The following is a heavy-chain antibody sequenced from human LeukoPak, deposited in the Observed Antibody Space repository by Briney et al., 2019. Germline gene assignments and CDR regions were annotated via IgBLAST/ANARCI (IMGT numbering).Heavy chain of an antibody. CDR2: INPIFGTA. CDR3: ARGYSGGSGYYYGMDV. J-gene: IGHJ6*04. Sequence: GSSVKVSCKASGGTFSSYAISWVRQAPGQGLEWMGGINPIFGTANYAQKFQGRVTITADESTSTAYMELSSLRSEDTAVYYCARGYSGGSGYYYGMDVWGKGTTVTVSS. CDR1: GGTFSSYA. D-gene: IGHD1-26*01. V-gene: IGHV1-69*01.